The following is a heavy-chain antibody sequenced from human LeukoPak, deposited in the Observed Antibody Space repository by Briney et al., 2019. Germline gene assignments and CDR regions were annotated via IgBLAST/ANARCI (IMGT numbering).Heavy chain of an antibody. J-gene: IGHJ4*02. CDR2: ISYDGSNK. Sequence: GRSLRLSCAASGFTFSSYGMHWVRQAPGKGLEWVAVISYDGSNKYYADSVKGRFTISRDNSKNTLYLQTNSLRAEDTAVYYCSMVRGVNEPFDYWGQGTLVTVSS. V-gene: IGHV3-30*03. CDR1: GFTFSSYG. D-gene: IGHD3-10*01. CDR3: SMVRGVNEPFDY.